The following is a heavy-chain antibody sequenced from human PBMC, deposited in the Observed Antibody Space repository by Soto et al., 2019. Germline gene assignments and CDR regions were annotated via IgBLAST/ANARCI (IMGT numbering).Heavy chain of an antibody. CDR3: ARIISSPPHELELLYSFDP. V-gene: IGHV2-26*01. CDR2: IFSNDEK. CDR1: GFSLSNARMG. J-gene: IGHJ5*02. D-gene: IGHD1-7*01. Sequence: QVTLKESGPVLVKPTETLTLTCTVSGFSLSNARMGVSWIRQPPGKALEWLAHIFSNDEKSSSTSLKSRLTISKDTSESQVVLTMTNMDPVDTATYYCARIISSPPHELELLYSFDPWGQGTLVTVSS.